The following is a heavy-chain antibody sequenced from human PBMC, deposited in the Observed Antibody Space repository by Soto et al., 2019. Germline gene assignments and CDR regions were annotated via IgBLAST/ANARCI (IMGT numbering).Heavy chain of an antibody. CDR2: IKQDGSEK. CDR3: PRDDIVVVDGYGMDV. V-gene: IGHV3-7*01. J-gene: IGHJ6*02. Sequence: GGAVRVSCAASGFTFSSYWMSWVLQAPGKVLEWVANIKQDGSEKYYVDSVKGRFSISRDNAKNSMYLQMNSLRAEDTAVYYCPRDDIVVVDGYGMDVWGQGTTVTVSS. CDR1: GFTFSSYW. D-gene: IGHD2-15*01.